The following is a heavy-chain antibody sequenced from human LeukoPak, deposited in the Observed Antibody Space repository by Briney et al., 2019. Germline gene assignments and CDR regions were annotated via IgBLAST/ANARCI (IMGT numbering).Heavy chain of an antibody. CDR2: FSSRSDYI. V-gene: IGHV3-21*01. Sequence: KAGGSLRLSCAASGFTFSYYTMNWVRQAPGKGLEWVSSFSSRSDYIYYADSVKGRFTISRDNAKNSLYLQMNSLRAEDTAVYYCASGLQKYTVSWPFDYWGQGTLVTVSS. CDR3: ASGLQKYTVSWPFDY. CDR1: GFTFSYYT. D-gene: IGHD6-13*01. J-gene: IGHJ4*02.